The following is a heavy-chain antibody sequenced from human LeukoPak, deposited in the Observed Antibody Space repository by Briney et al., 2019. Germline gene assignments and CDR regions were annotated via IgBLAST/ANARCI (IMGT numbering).Heavy chain of an antibody. Sequence: GGSLRLSCVASGITFSSYAMSWVRQAPGKGLEWVSAINGGADSTYYADSVKGRFTISRDNSKNTLYLQMNSLRAEDTAVYYCAKDQGQYSSSWDNWGQGTLVTVSS. CDR1: GITFSSYA. D-gene: IGHD6-13*01. V-gene: IGHV3-23*01. J-gene: IGHJ4*02. CDR3: AKDQGQYSSSWDN. CDR2: INGGADST.